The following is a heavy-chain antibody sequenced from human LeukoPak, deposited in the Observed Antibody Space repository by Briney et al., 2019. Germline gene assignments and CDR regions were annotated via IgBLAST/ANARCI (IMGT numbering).Heavy chain of an antibody. D-gene: IGHD3-10*01. J-gene: IGHJ5*01. CDR2: IYTSGST. Sequence: SETLSLTCTVSGGSISSYYWSWIRQPAGKGLEWIGRIYTSGSTNYNPSLKSRVTMSVDTSKNQFSLKLSSVNAADTGVYYCARELSLSRFGYNGWFDPWGQGTLVTVSS. V-gene: IGHV4-4*07. CDR3: ARELSLSRFGYNGWFDP. CDR1: GGSISSYY.